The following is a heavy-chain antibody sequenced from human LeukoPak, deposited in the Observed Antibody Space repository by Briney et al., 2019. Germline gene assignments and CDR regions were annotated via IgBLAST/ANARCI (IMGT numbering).Heavy chain of an antibody. CDR1: GFSVSSKH. J-gene: IGHJ4*02. Sequence: GGSLRLSCAASGFSVSSKHMYWVRQAPGKGLEWVAVISYDGSNKYYADSVKGRFTISRDNSKNTLYLQMNSLRAEDTAVYYCAKDGSGSGSEIDYWGQGTLVTVSS. CDR2: ISYDGSNK. V-gene: IGHV3-30*18. D-gene: IGHD3-10*01. CDR3: AKDGSGSGSEIDY.